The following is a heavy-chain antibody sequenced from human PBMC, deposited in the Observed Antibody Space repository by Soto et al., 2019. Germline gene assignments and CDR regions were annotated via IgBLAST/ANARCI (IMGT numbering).Heavy chain of an antibody. D-gene: IGHD3-10*01. CDR2: ISYDGSNK. CDR1: GFTFSSYA. CDR3: ARVPYYGSGSQAYYVDY. Sequence: GGSLRLSCAASGFTFSSYAMHWVRQAPGKGLEWVAVISYDGSNKYYADSVKGRFTISRDNSKNTLYLQMNSLRAEDTAVYYCARVPYYGSGSQAYYVDYWGQGTLVTVSS. V-gene: IGHV3-30-3*01. J-gene: IGHJ4*02.